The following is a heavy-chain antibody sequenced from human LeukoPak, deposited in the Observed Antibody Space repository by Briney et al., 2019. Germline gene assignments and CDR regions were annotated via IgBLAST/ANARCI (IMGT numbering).Heavy chain of an antibody. CDR3: AKGGPDDYVWGSYRSPQDY. CDR2: ISGSVGST. J-gene: IGHJ4*02. Sequence: GGSLRLSCAASGFTFSSYAMSWVRQAPGKGLGWVSAISGSVGSTYYADSEKGRFTISRDNSKNTLYLQMNSLRAEDTAVYYCAKGGPDDYVWGSYRSPQDYWGQGTLVTVSS. V-gene: IGHV3-23*01. D-gene: IGHD3-16*02. CDR1: GFTFSSYA.